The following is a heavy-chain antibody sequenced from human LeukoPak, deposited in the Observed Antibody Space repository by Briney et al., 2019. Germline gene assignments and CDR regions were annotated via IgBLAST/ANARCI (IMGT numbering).Heavy chain of an antibody. J-gene: IGHJ6*04. CDR2: INPNSGGT. CDR1: GYTFTGYC. Sequence: ASVKVSCKASGYTFTGYCMHWVRQAPGQGLEWMGWINPNSGGTNYAQKVQGWVTMTRDTSISTAYMELSRLRSDDTAVYYCARSHYYGSGSVYGMDVWGKGTTVTVSS. D-gene: IGHD3-10*01. CDR3: ARSHYYGSGSVYGMDV. V-gene: IGHV1-2*04.